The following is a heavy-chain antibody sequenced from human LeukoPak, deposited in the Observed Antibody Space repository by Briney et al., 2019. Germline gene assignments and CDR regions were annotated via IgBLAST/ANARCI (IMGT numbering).Heavy chain of an antibody. CDR1: GGSISSYY. V-gene: IGHV4-59*01. CDR2: IYYSGST. CDR3: ASSITIFGVVTRGAFDI. D-gene: IGHD3-3*01. Sequence: PSETLSLTCTVSGGSISSYYWSWIRQPPGKGLEWIGYIYYSGSTNYNPSLKSRVTISVDTSKNQFSLKLSSVTAADTAVYDCASSITIFGVVTRGAFDIWGQGTMVTVSS. J-gene: IGHJ3*02.